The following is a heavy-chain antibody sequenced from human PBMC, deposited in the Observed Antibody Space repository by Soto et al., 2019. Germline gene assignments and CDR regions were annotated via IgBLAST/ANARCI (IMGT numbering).Heavy chain of an antibody. D-gene: IGHD3-10*01. CDR3: ARVAITLVRGVSFYYYYGMDV. CDR1: GYTFTSYG. Sequence: GASVKVSCKASGYTFTSYGISWVRQAPGQGLEWIRWISAYNGNTNYAQKLQGRVTMTTDTSTSTAYMELRSLRSDDTAVYYCARVAITLVRGVSFYYYYGMDVWGQGTTVTVSS. J-gene: IGHJ6*02. CDR2: ISAYNGNT. V-gene: IGHV1-18*01.